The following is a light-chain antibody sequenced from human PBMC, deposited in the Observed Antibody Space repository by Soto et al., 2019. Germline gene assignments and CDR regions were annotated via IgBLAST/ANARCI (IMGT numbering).Light chain of an antibody. V-gene: IGKV3-15*01. CDR3: HQHNNWPLT. J-gene: IGKJ3*01. CDR1: QRVSSSY. Sequence: EIVLTQSPGTLSLSPGERATLSCRASQRVSSSYLAWYQQKPGQAPILVTYPASTRGTGIPVRFSGSGSETEFTLTIRSLQSEDIALYYCHQHNNWPLTFGPGTKVDI. CDR2: PAS.